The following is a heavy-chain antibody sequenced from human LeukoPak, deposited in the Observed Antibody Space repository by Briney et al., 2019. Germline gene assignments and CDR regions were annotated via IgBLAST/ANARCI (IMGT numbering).Heavy chain of an antibody. Sequence: GGSLRLSCAASGFTFSSYWMSWVRQAPGKGREGVANIKQEGSEKYYGDSVKGRFTISRDNAKNSLYLQMNSLRAEDTAVYYCARFSDYDFWSGYYYPNWFDPWGQGTLVTVSS. V-gene: IGHV3-7*01. D-gene: IGHD3-3*01. CDR3: ARFSDYDFWSGYYYPNWFDP. J-gene: IGHJ5*02. CDR2: IKQEGSEK. CDR1: GFTFSSYW.